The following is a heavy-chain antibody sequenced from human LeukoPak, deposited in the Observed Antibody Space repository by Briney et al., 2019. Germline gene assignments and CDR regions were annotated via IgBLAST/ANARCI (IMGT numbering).Heavy chain of an antibody. D-gene: IGHD2-2*03. V-gene: IGHV4-30-4*08. CDR3: ARAPPWINDY. CDR2: IYYSGST. Sequence: SETLSLTCTASGGSINSGDYYWSWIRQPPGKGLEWIGYIYYSGSTYYNPSLKSRVTISVDTSKNQFSLKLTSVTAADTAVYYCARAPPWINDYWGQGTLVTVSS. CDR1: GGSINSGDYY. J-gene: IGHJ4*02.